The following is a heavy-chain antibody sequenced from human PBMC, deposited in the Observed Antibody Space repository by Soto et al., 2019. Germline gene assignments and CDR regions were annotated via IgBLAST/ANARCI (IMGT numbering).Heavy chain of an antibody. CDR3: AGGIAVAGTWFDP. D-gene: IGHD6-19*01. J-gene: IGHJ5*02. V-gene: IGHV1-69*02. CDR2: IIPILGIA. CDR1: GGTFSSYT. Sequence: SVKVSCKASGGTFSSYTISWVRQAPGQGLEWMGRIIPILGIANYAQKFQGRVTITADKSTSTAYMELSSLRSGDTAVYYCAGGIAVAGTWFDPWGQGTLVTVSS.